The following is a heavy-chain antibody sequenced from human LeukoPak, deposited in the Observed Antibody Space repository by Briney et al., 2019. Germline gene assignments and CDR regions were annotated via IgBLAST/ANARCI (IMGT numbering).Heavy chain of an antibody. V-gene: IGHV3-21*01. D-gene: IGHD6-13*01. CDR1: GFTFSSYS. Sequence: GGSLRLSCVASGFTFSSYSMNWVRQAPGKGLEWVSSISSSSSYIYYADSVKGRFTISRDNAKNSLYLQMNSLRAEDTAVYYCAPGQQLVGGGLDYWGQGTLVTVSS. CDR3: APGQQLVGGGLDY. J-gene: IGHJ4*02. CDR2: ISSSSSYI.